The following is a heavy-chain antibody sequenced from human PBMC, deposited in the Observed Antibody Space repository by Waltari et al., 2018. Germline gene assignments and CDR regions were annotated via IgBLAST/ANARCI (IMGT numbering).Heavy chain of an antibody. CDR2: SNPTRGGT. V-gene: IGHV1-2*06. Sequence: QVQLVQSGAEVKKPGASVKVSCKASGYTFTAYYMHWVRQAPVQGLEWMGRSNPTRGGTINTKKLQGRGTMTRDTSISTAYRELSRRRSDDTAVYYCARGGPAIFGVLITKRFDYWGQGTLVTVSS. CDR3: ARGGPAIFGVLITKRFDY. CDR1: GYTFTAYY. D-gene: IGHD3-3*01. J-gene: IGHJ4*02.